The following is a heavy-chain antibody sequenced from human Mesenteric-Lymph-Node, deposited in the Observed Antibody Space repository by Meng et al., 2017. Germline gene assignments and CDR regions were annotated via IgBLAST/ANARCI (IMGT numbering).Heavy chain of an antibody. CDR3: ARARGSYVIPPFYYGMDV. D-gene: IGHD1-26*01. Sequence: SGTLSLTCTVSGGPISSYHWSWIRQPPGKGLEGIGEINHSVSTNYNPSLKSRVTISVDTSKNQFSLKLSSVTAADTAVYYCARARGSYVIPPFYYGMDVWGQGTTVTVSS. CDR2: INHSVST. J-gene: IGHJ6*02. V-gene: IGHV4-34*01. CDR1: GGPISSYH.